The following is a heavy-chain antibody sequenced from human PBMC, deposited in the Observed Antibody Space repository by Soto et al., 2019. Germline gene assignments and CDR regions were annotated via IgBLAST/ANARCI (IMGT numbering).Heavy chain of an antibody. V-gene: IGHV2-5*02. Sequence: SGPTLVNPKQTLTLTCSLSGISLTTCGVGVGWFRQPPWKTPEWLAFIYLDDDKRYRSSLQGRLTINNDTSRKQVVLTMANMGPVDTATYYCAHKPSPYLAYYFDYWGHGALVTVSS. CDR1: GISLTTCGVG. CDR3: AHKPSPYLAYYFDY. J-gene: IGHJ4*01. D-gene: IGHD2-21*01. CDR2: IYLDDDK.